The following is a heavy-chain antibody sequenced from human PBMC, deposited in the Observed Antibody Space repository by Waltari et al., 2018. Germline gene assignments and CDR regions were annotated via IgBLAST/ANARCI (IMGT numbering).Heavy chain of an antibody. CDR3: ARGLDYDSSGYYVKYYFDY. D-gene: IGHD3-22*01. J-gene: IGHJ4*02. CDR1: GGSISSHY. Sequence: QVQLQESGPGLVKPSETLSLTCTVSGGSISSHYWSWIRQPPGKGLEWIGYIYYSGSTNYNPSLKRRVTISVDTSKNQFSLKLSSVTAADTAVYYCARGLDYDSSGYYVKYYFDYWGQGTLVTVSS. V-gene: IGHV4-59*11. CDR2: IYYSGST.